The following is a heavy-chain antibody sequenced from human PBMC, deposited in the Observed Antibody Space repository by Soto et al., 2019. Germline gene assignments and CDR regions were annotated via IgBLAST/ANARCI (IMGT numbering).Heavy chain of an antibody. J-gene: IGHJ4*02. CDR3: AKDQTDVTLFDY. V-gene: IGHV3-23*01. Sequence: GGSLRLSCVASRFSFSSLAMSWVRQAPGKGLEWVSSISGRGVDTLYADSVKGRFTISRDNSRNTLYLQVNSLRAEDTAVYYCAKDQTDVTLFDYWGQGTLVTVSS. CDR2: ISGRGVDT. D-gene: IGHD2-21*02. CDR1: RFSFSSLA.